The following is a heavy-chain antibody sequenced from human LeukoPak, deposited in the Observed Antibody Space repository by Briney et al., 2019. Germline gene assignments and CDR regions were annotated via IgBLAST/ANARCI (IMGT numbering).Heavy chain of an antibody. CDR3: ASAYNWTYAYYFDS. Sequence: KTGGSRRLSCAAPGVTFISYSMNSVRQTPGKRLEWVSSISSFSSHIYYADSVKGRFTISRDNAKNSLYLQMNSLRDEHTAVYYCASAYNWTYAYYFDSWGQGTLVTVSS. J-gene: IGHJ4*02. D-gene: IGHD1-7*01. CDR2: ISSFSSHI. V-gene: IGHV3-21*01. CDR1: GVTFISYS.